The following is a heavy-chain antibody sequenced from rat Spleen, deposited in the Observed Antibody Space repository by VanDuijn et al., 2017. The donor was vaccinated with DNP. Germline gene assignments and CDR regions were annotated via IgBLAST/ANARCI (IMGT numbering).Heavy chain of an antibody. CDR1: GFTFSNYD. CDR3: TTAGSS. V-gene: IGHV5-7*01. Sequence: EVQLVESGGGLVQPGRSMKLSCAASGFTFSNYDMAWVRQAAKKGLEWVATISYDGSSTYYRDSVKGRFTISRDNAKSTLYLQMDSLRSEDTATYYCTTAGSSWGQGVMVTVSS. CDR2: ISYDGSST. D-gene: IGHD5-1*01. J-gene: IGHJ2*01.